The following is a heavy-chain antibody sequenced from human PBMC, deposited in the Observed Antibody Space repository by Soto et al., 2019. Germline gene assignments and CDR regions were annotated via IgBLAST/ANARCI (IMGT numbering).Heavy chain of an antibody. CDR3: ARSKRWIPYWYFDL. D-gene: IGHD2-2*03. Sequence: SETLSLTCTVSGDYIRSYYWSWIRQSPGKGLEWIGYIYDNGIIDYNPSLKSRVTISADTSKNQFSLKLSSVTAADTAVYYCARSKRWIPYWYFDLWGRGTLVTVSS. CDR1: GDYIRSYY. V-gene: IGHV4-59*01. J-gene: IGHJ2*01. CDR2: IYDNGII.